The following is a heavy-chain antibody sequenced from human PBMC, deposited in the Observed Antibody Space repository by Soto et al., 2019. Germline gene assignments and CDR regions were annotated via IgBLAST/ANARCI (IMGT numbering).Heavy chain of an antibody. CDR3: AKGLYSQYYFDY. Sequence: EVQLLESGGGLVQPGGSLRLSCAASGFTFSSYAMSWVRQAPGKGLEWVSAISGSGGSTYYADSVKGRFTISRDNSKNTLYLQMNSLRAVDTAVYYCAKGLYSQYYFDYWGQGTLVTVSS. CDR1: GFTFSSYA. J-gene: IGHJ4*02. V-gene: IGHV3-23*01. CDR2: ISGSGGST. D-gene: IGHD5-18*01.